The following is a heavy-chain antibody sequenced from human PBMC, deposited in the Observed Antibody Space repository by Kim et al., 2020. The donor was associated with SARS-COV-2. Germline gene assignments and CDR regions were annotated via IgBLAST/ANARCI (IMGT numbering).Heavy chain of an antibody. CDR3: ARQKGGDY. D-gene: IGHD3-16*01. V-gene: IGHV5-51*01. CDR2: IYPGDSDT. J-gene: IGHJ4*02. Sequence: GESLKISCEGSGYNFINYWIAWVRQVPGKGLEWMGIIYPGDSDTKYSPSFQGQVTITVDKSISTAYLQWSSLKASDTAMYYCARQKGGDYWGQGTLVTVSS. CDR1: GYNFINYW.